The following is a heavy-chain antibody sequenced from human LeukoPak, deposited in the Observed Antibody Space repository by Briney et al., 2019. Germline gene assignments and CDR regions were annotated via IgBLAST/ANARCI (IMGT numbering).Heavy chain of an antibody. CDR1: GFTFSNYW. V-gene: IGHV3-7*05. Sequence: GGSLRLSCAASGFTFSNYWMSWVRQAPGKGLEGVANIKDDGSGKYYVDSVKGRLTIARDNAEKTLYLQMNSLRAEDTAVYYCARYSGDYYSFHYWGRGTLVTVSS. CDR3: ARYSGDYYSFHY. D-gene: IGHD1-26*01. CDR2: IKDDGSGK. J-gene: IGHJ4*02.